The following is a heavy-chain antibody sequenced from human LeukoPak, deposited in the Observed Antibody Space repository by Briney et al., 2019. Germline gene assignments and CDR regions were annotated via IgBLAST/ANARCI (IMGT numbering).Heavy chain of an antibody. D-gene: IGHD2-21*02. CDR3: ARSGDEWWFDP. CDR1: GFTVSSNY. Sequence: GGTLRLSCAASGFTVSSNYMSWVRQAPGKGVEWVSVIYSGGSTYYADSAKGRFTISRDNSKNTLYLQMNSLRAEDTAVYYCARSGDEWWFDPWGQGTLVTVSS. CDR2: IYSGGST. J-gene: IGHJ5*02. V-gene: IGHV3-53*01.